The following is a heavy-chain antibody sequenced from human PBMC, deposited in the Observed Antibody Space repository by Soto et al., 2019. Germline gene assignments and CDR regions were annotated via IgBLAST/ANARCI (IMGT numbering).Heavy chain of an antibody. CDR1: GFIFCDYY. J-gene: IGHJ4*02. CDR2: ISSSGSTI. V-gene: IGHV3-11*01. CDR3: ARAFSSSWYEFLGY. Sequence: GGSLRLSCAASGFIFCDYYMSWIRQAPGKGLEWVSYISSSGSTIYNAESVKGRFAISRDNAKNSLYLQMNSLRAEDTAVYYCARAFSSSWYEFLGYWGQGTPVTVSS. D-gene: IGHD6-13*01.